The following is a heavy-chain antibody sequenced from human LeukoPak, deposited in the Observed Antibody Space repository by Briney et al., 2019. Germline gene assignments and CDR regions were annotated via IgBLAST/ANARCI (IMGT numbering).Heavy chain of an antibody. CDR1: GFSLSTSGMC. Sequence: SGPTLVNPTQTLTLTCTFSGFSLSTSGMCVSWIRQPPGKALEWLARIDWDDDKYYSTSLKTRLTISKDTSKNQVVLTMTNMDPVDTATYYCARNPSLGYCSGGSCYSDHPFDYWGQGTLVTVSS. CDR2: IDWDDDK. V-gene: IGHV2-70*11. J-gene: IGHJ4*02. D-gene: IGHD2-15*01. CDR3: ARNPSLGYCSGGSCYSDHPFDY.